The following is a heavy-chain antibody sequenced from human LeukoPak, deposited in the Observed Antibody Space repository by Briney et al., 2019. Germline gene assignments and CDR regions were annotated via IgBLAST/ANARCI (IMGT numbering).Heavy chain of an antibody. CDR2: ISSSSSYI. V-gene: IGHV3-21*01. CDR3: ASNFGVPYDSYGMDV. CDR1: GFTFSSFS. D-gene: IGHD3-16*01. Sequence: GGSLRLSCAASGFTFSSFSMNWVRQAPGKGLEWVSSISSSSSYIYYADSVKGRFTISRDNAKNSLYLQMNSLRAEDTAVYYCASNFGVPYDSYGMDVWGQGTTVTVSS. J-gene: IGHJ6*02.